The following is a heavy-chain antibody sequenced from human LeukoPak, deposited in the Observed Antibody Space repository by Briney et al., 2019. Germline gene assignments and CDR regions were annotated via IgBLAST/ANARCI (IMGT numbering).Heavy chain of an antibody. D-gene: IGHD6-6*01. CDR1: GFTFSSYA. Sequence: PRGSLRLSCAASGFTFSSYAMSWVRQAPGKGLEWVSAISGSGGSTYYADSVKGRFTISRDNSKNTLYLQMNSLRAEDTAVYYCTTDNEVSSSSGHDYWGQGTLVTVSS. J-gene: IGHJ4*02. V-gene: IGHV3-23*01. CDR2: ISGSGGST. CDR3: TTDNEVSSSSGHDY.